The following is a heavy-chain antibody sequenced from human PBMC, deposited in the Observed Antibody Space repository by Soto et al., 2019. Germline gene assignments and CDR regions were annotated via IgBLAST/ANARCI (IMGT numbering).Heavy chain of an antibody. V-gene: IGHV4-59*01. Sequence: SETKSHTNIVADGYISSGYSLLIRQKQGKGLEWIGYIFYAGAINYNPSLKSRVTISIDASEKQFSLNLTSVTAADTAFYYCAKYTGYESLFYFDSWGRGLQVTVSS. J-gene: IGHJ4*01. CDR2: IFYAGAI. CDR3: AKYTGYESLFYFDS. CDR1: DGYISSGY. D-gene: IGHD5-12*01.